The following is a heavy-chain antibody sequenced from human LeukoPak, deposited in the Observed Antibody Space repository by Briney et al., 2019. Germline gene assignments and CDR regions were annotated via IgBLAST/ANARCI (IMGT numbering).Heavy chain of an antibody. Sequence: PGGSLRLSRAASGFTFSSYAMSWVRQAPGKGLEWVSAISGSGGSTYYADSVKGRFTISRDNSKSTLCLQMNSLRAEDTAVYYCAKQLGYCSDGSCYFPYWGQGTLVTVSS. V-gene: IGHV3-23*01. CDR3: AKQLGYCSDGSCYFPY. J-gene: IGHJ4*02. D-gene: IGHD2-15*01. CDR2: ISGSGGST. CDR1: GFTFSSYA.